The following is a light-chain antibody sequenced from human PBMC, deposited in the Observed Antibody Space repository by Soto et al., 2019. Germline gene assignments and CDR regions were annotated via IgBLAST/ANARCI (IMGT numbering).Light chain of an antibody. CDR2: SAS. V-gene: IGKV3-15*01. J-gene: IGKJ1*01. CDR3: QHYNDWPPTWT. CDR1: QSVSSK. Sequence: EIVMTQSPATLSVSPGERATLSCRASQSVSSKLAWYQQKPGQAPRVLIYSASTRATGIPARFSGSGSGTEFTLTISSRQSEDFAVYYCQHYNDWPPTWTFGQGTRVEIK.